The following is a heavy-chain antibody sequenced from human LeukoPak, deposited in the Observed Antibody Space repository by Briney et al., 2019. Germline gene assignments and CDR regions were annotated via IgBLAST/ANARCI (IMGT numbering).Heavy chain of an antibody. V-gene: IGHV3-30*03. D-gene: IGHD3-22*01. CDR3: TTMGYYDSSGTPVDY. J-gene: IGHJ4*02. CDR2: ISYDGSKK. CDR1: GFTFSSYG. Sequence: GRSLRLSCAASGFTFSSYGMHWVRQAPGKGLEWVAVISYDGSKKFYADSVKGRFTISRDNSKNTLYLQMNSLRAEDTAVYYCTTMGYYDSSGTPVDYWGQGTLVTVSS.